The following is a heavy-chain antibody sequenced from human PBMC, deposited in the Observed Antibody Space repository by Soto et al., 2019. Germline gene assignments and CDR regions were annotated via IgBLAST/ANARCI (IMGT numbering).Heavy chain of an antibody. V-gene: IGHV4-39*01. CDR2: IYYSGST. CDR1: GGSISSSSYY. CDR3: ARQRYFDWLLLSTHFDY. D-gene: IGHD3-9*01. J-gene: IGHJ4*02. Sequence: SETLSLTCTVSGGSISSSSYYWGWIRQPPGKGLEWIGSIYYSGSTYYNPSLKSRVTISVDTSKNQFSLKLSSVTAADTAVYYCARQRYFDWLLLSTHFDYWGQGTLVTVS.